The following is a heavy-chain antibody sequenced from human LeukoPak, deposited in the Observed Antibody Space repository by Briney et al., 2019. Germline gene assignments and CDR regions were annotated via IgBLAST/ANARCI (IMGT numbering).Heavy chain of an antibody. CDR2: IYYSGST. CDR3: ARRGYFLDY. J-gene: IGHJ4*02. CDR1: GGSISSSSYY. Sequence: SETLSLTCTVSGGSISSSSYYWGWIRQPPGKGLEWIGSIYYSGSTYYNPSLKSRVTISVDTSKNQSSLRLSSVTAADTAVYYCARRGYFLDYWGQGTLVTVSS. V-gene: IGHV4-39*01.